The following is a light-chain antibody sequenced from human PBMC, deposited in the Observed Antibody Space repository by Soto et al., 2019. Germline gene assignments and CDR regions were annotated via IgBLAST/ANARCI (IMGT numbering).Light chain of an antibody. CDR3: QQRSNWPPGT. CDR1: QSVSSY. V-gene: IGKV3-11*01. Sequence: EIVLTQSPATLSLSPGERATLSCRASQSVSSYLAWYQQKPGQAPRLLIYDASNRATGIPARFSGSGSGTDFTLTIISLEPEDFAVYYCQQRSNWPPGTVGQGTKVDIK. J-gene: IGKJ1*01. CDR2: DAS.